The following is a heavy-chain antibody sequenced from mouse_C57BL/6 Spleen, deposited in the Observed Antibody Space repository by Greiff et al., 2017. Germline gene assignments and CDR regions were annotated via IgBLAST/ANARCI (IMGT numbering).Heavy chain of an antibody. D-gene: IGHD1-1*01. J-gene: IGHJ4*01. CDR2: IDPSDSYT. CDR3: ARSRYYGSSLGDAMDY. CDR1: GYTFTSYW. V-gene: IGHV1-69*01. Sequence: QVQLQQPGAELVMPGASVKLSCKASGYTFTSYWMHWVKQRPGQGLEWIGEIDPSDSYTNYNQKFKGKSTLTVDKSSSTAYMQLSSLTSEDSAVYYGARSRYYGSSLGDAMDYWGQGTSVTVSS.